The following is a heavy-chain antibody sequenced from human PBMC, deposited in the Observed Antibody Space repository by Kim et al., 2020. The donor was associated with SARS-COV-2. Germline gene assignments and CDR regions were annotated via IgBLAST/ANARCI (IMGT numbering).Heavy chain of an antibody. CDR1: GGSVNSPSHY. J-gene: IGHJ6*02. CDR3: ARLDLSIDQYNYGLDV. CDR2: VFYNGIT. V-gene: IGHV4-39*01. Sequence: SETLSLTCTVSGGSVNSPSHYWAWIRPPPGKGLEWIGTVFYNGITYYTPSLSDRVSMSVDLSKNQFSLTLNFVTAADTAVYFCARLDLSIDQYNYGLDVWGQGSKVTVSS. D-gene: IGHD2-15*01.